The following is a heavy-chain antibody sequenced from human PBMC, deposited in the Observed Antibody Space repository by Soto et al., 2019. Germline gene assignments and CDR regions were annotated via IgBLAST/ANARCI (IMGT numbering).Heavy chain of an antibody. V-gene: IGHV3-30*18. CDR2: ISYDGSNK. CDR3: AKVPTTYYDPPYYYYGMDV. Sequence: GSLRLSCAASGFTFSSYGMHWVRQAPGKGLEWVAVISYDGSNKYYADSVKGRFTISRDNSKNTLYLQMNSLRAEDTAVYYCAKVPTTYYDPPYYYYGMDVWGQGTTVTVSS. D-gene: IGHD3-3*01. J-gene: IGHJ6*02. CDR1: GFTFSSYG.